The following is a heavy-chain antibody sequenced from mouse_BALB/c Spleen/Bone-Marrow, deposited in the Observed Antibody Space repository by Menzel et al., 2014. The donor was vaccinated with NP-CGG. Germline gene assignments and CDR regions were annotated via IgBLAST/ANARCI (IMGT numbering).Heavy chain of an antibody. CDR2: IWSGGST. D-gene: IGHD1-1*01. Sequence: QVQLKESGPGLVQPSQSLSITCTVSGFSLTSYGVHWVRQSPGKGLEWLGVIWSGGSTDYNAAFISRLSISKDNSKSQVFFKMNSLQANDTAIYYCARNYYGSSYYAMDYWGQGTSVTVSS. V-gene: IGHV2-2*02. CDR3: ARNYYGSSYYAMDY. CDR1: GFSLTSYG. J-gene: IGHJ4*01.